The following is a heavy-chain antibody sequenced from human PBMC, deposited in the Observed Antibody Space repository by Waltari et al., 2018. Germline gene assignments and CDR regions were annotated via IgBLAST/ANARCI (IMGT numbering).Heavy chain of an antibody. V-gene: IGHV1-2*06. J-gene: IGHJ3*01. CDR2: INPNTGGT. CDR1: GYTFTAYH. Sequence: QVQLVQSGAAVKKPVASVTVSCRASGYTFTAYHMHWVRQAPGQGLEWVGRINPNTGGTTYAQKFGGRVTMTRDTAISTAYMELHSLTTEDTAVYFCASNRDMLTWGQGTMVIVSS. CDR3: ASNRDMLT. D-gene: IGHD3-16*01.